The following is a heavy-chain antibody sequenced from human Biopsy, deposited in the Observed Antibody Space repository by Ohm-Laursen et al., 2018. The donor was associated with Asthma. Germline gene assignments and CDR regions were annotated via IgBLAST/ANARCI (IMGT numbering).Heavy chain of an antibody. CDR3: ARMYYDFLTGQVKDVFGV. CDR1: GYNFISFA. Sequence: GASVKVSCKASGYNFISFAIHWVRQAPGQRLEWVGWVNTGNGDTKYSQKFQGRVTITRDTSASTAYMELRSLRSEDTATYYCARMYYDFLTGQVKDVFGVWGQGTMVTVSS. J-gene: IGHJ3*01. D-gene: IGHD3-9*01. V-gene: IGHV1-3*04. CDR2: VNTGNGDT.